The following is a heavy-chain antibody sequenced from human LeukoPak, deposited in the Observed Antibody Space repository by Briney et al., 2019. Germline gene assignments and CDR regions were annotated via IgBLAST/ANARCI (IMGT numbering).Heavy chain of an antibody. CDR1: GFTFSSYA. Sequence: GGSLRLSCAASGFTFSSYAMSWVRQAPGKGLEWVSAISGSGGSTYYADSVKGRFTISRDNSKNTLYLQMNSLRAEDTAVYYCAKDQDIVVVVAATPWDYWGQGTLVTVSS. J-gene: IGHJ4*02. CDR3: AKDQDIVVVVAATPWDY. CDR2: ISGSGGST. D-gene: IGHD2-15*01. V-gene: IGHV3-23*01.